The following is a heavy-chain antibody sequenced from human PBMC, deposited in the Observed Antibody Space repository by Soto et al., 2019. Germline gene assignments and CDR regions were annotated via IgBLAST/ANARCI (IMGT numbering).Heavy chain of an antibody. J-gene: IGHJ6*03. CDR1: GYTFRSYG. Sequence: ASVKVSCKASGYTFRSYGISWVRQAPGQGPKWMGWISGYNGYTHYPQKFQGKVTMTTDTSTSTAYMELRSLRSDDTAVYYCAKADSNYAGRFSYYYMDVWGNGTLVTVSS. D-gene: IGHD4-4*01. CDR3: AKADSNYAGRFSYYYMDV. V-gene: IGHV1-18*01. CDR2: ISGYNGYT.